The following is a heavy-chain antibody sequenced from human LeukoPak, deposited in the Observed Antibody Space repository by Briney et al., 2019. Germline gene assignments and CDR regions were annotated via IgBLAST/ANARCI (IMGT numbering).Heavy chain of an antibody. V-gene: IGHV3-23*01. CDR3: AKSTSYYFGSGSYSYGFDY. CDR2: INDSGGST. J-gene: IGHJ4*02. Sequence: GGSLTLSCAASGFTFSSYAMSWVRQAPGKGLEWVSTINDSGGSTYYADSVKGRFTISRDNSKNTLYLQMSSLRADDTAVYYCAKSTSYYFGSGSYSYGFDYWGQGTLVTVSS. CDR1: GFTFSSYA. D-gene: IGHD3-10*01.